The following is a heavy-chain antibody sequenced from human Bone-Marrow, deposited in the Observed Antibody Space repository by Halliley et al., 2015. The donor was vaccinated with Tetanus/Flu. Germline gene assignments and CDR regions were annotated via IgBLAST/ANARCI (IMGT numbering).Heavy chain of an antibody. CDR2: IKQDGSEK. V-gene: IGHV3-7*03. CDR3: ARVASAYFDY. Sequence: SLRLSCAASGFTFNTYWMSWVRQAPGKGLEWVANIKQDGSEKYYVDSVKGRFIISRDNAKNSLYLQMNSLRAEDTAVYYCARVASAYFDYWGQGTLVTVSS. J-gene: IGHJ4*02. CDR1: GFTFNTYW.